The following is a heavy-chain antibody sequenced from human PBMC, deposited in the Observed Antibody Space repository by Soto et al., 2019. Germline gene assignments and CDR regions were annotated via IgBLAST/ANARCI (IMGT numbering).Heavy chain of an antibody. J-gene: IGHJ4*02. Sequence: ASVKVSCKVSGYTFTDHCVHWVQQAPGKGLEWLGLVDPEESETICAEKFQGRVTITADTSTDTAYMELRSLRSEDTGVYYCAYGSGSYLHYFEYWGQGTLVTVSS. CDR3: AYGSGSYLHYFEY. D-gene: IGHD3-10*01. CDR1: GYTFTDHC. V-gene: IGHV1-69-2*01. CDR2: VDPEESET.